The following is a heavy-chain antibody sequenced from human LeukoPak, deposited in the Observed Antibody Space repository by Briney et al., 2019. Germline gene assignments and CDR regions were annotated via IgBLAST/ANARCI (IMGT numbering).Heavy chain of an antibody. CDR1: GGSISSGDYY. Sequence: PSQTLSLTCTVSGGSISSGDYYWSWIRQPPGKGLEWIGYIYYSGSTYYNPSLKSRVTISVDTSKNQFSLKLSSVTAADTAVYYCARVGFDDFWSDYLISDAFDIWGQGTMVTVSS. D-gene: IGHD3-3*01. J-gene: IGHJ3*02. V-gene: IGHV4-30-4*08. CDR3: ARVGFDDFWSDYLISDAFDI. CDR2: IYYSGST.